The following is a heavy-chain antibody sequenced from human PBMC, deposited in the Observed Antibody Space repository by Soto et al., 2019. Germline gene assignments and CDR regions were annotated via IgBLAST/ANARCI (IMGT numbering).Heavy chain of an antibody. J-gene: IGHJ3*02. CDR1: GGSISSGGYY. Sequence: QVQLQESGPGLVKPSQTLSLTCTVSGGSISSGGYYWTWIRQHPGKGLEWIGYIYYSGNTKYNSSLKSRVTISVDTTKNQCSLKLNPVTAADTAVYYWTRESQRRRRGLDAVDIWGQGTMVTVSS. D-gene: IGHD3-16*01. CDR3: TRESQRRRRGLDAVDI. V-gene: IGHV4-31*03. CDR2: IYYSGNT.